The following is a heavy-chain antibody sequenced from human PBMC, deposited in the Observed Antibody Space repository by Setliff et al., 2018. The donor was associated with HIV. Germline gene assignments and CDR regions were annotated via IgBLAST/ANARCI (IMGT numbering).Heavy chain of an antibody. V-gene: IGHV1-24*01. D-gene: IGHD5-12*01. J-gene: IGHJ4*02. CDR3: AIDGAGGWLRPMPDY. CDR1: GFTLSAVS. CDR2: FDPQDGET. Sequence: GASVKVSCKVSGFTLSAVSIHWVRQAPGKGLEWMGYFDPQDGETVYAQKFQGRVTMTEDTSTDTAYMEMSGLRSEDTAVYYCAIDGAGGWLRPMPDYWGQGTLVTVSS.